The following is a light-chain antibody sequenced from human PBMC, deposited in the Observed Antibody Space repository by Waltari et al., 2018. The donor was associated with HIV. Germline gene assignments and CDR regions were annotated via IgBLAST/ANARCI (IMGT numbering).Light chain of an antibody. J-gene: IGLJ1*01. CDR3: QSFDNSLNGYV. CDR1: SSNLGANFA. CDR2: GNS. V-gene: IGLV1-40*01. Sequence: QSVLTQPPSLSGAPGQRVTHPCPGTSSNLGANFAVHWYQVPPGTAPKLLIFGNSNRPSGVPDRFSGSKSGTSASLAITGLQPEDEAEYFCQSFDNSLNGYVFGTGTTVIVL.